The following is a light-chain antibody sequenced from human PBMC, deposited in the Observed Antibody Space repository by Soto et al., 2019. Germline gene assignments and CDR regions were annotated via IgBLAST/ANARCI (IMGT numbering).Light chain of an antibody. CDR1: SSEVGGYNY. Sequence: QSALTQPPSASGSPGQSVTISCTGTSSEVGGYNYVSWYQQYPGRAPKLMIYEVTKRPSGVPDRFSGSNSGNTASLTVSGLQAEDEDDYYCSSYAASNNFYFVFGGGTKLTVL. V-gene: IGLV2-8*01. J-gene: IGLJ3*02. CDR3: SSYAASNNFYFV. CDR2: EVT.